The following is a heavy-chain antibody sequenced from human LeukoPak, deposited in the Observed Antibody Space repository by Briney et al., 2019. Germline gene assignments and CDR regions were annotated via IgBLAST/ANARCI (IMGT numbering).Heavy chain of an antibody. J-gene: IGHJ6*02. CDR1: GGSISTYY. V-gene: IGHV4-59*01. D-gene: IGHD5-18*01. Sequence: PSETLSLTCSVSGGSISTYYWSWVRQPPGKGLEWIGYVYDSGATNYNPSLKSRLTISVDTSKNQFSLKLRSVTAADTAAYYCARGYTAMSRNYYYGMDVWGQGTTVTVSS. CDR3: ARGYTAMSRNYYYGMDV. CDR2: VYDSGAT.